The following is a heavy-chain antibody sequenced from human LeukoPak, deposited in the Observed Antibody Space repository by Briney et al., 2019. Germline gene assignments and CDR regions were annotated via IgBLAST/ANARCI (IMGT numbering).Heavy chain of an antibody. CDR2: IIPIFGTA. CDR1: GGTFSSYA. CDR3: ATESILRFLEWSGKKVAFDI. J-gene: IGHJ3*02. D-gene: IGHD3-3*01. V-gene: IGHV1-69*06. Sequence: VASVKVSCKASGGTFSSYAISWVRQAPGQGLEWMGGIIPIFGTANYAQKFQGRVTMTEDTSTDTAYMELSSLRSEDTAVYYCATESILRFLEWSGKKVAFDIWGQGTMVTVSS.